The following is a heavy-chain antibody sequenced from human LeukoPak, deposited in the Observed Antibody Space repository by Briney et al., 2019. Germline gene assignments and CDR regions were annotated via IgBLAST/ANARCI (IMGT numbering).Heavy chain of an antibody. Sequence: GGSLRLSCAASGFTFNNYWMSWVRQAPGKGLEWVANIKPDGSEKYYVDSVKGRFSISRDNVRNALYLQVNNLRAGDTALYYCARGDFWSGDYTDAFDVWGQGTMVTVSS. V-gene: IGHV3-7*04. CDR2: IKPDGSEK. CDR3: ARGDFWSGDYTDAFDV. D-gene: IGHD3-3*01. J-gene: IGHJ3*01. CDR1: GFTFNNYW.